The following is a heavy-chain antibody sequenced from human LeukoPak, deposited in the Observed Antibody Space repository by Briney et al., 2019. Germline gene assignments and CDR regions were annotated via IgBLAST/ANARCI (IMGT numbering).Heavy chain of an antibody. V-gene: IGHV4-59*01. CDR1: GGSISSYY. CDR2: IYYTGST. J-gene: IGHJ4*02. D-gene: IGHD3-10*01. Sequence: SETLSLTCTVSGGSISSYYWSWIRQPPGKGLEWIGYIYYTGSTNYNPPLKSRVTISVDTSKSQFSLKLSSVTAADTAVYYCARVLYGSGSYYTDYWGQGTLVTVSS. CDR3: ARVLYGSGSYYTDY.